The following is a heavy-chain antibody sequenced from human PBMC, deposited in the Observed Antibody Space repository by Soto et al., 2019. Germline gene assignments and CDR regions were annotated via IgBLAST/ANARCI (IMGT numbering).Heavy chain of an antibody. D-gene: IGHD6-13*01. CDR3: ARDYSFYYYGMDV. CDR2: IYYSGST. Sequence: SETLSLTCTVSGGSISSYYWSWIRQPPGKGLKWIGYIYYSGSTNYNPSLKSRVTISVNTSKNQFSLKLSSVTAADTAVYYCARDYSFYYYGMDVWGQGTTVTVSS. J-gene: IGHJ6*02. V-gene: IGHV4-59*01. CDR1: GGSISSYY.